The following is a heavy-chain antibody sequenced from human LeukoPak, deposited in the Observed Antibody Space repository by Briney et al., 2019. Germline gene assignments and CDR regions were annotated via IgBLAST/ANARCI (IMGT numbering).Heavy chain of an antibody. Sequence: PGGSLRLSCAASGFSFSSHSMSWVRQAPGKGLEWVSAISGSGGSTYYADSVKGRFTISRDNSKNTLYLQMNSLRAEDTAVYYCAKQSKLGWFDPWGQGTLVTVSS. D-gene: IGHD3-3*02. V-gene: IGHV3-23*01. CDR2: ISGSGGST. CDR3: AKQSKLGWFDP. CDR1: GFSFSSHS. J-gene: IGHJ5*02.